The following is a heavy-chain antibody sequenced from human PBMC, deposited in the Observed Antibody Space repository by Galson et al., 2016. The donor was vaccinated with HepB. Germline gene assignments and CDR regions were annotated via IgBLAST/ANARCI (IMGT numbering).Heavy chain of an antibody. D-gene: IGHD3-10*01. Sequence: TLSLTCTVSGGSISSGGYYWSWIRQHPGKGLEWIGYIYYSGSTYYNPSLKSRVTISVDMSKNQFSLKLSSVTAADTAVYYCARGVPNYYGSGSPFDYWGQGTLVTVSS. CDR2: IYYSGST. V-gene: IGHV4-31*03. CDR3: ARGVPNYYGSGSPFDY. CDR1: GGSISSGGYY. J-gene: IGHJ4*02.